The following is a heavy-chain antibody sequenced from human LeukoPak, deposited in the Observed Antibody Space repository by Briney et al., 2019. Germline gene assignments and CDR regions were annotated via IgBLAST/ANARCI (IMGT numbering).Heavy chain of an antibody. J-gene: IGHJ4*02. V-gene: IGHV1-2*06. D-gene: IGHD6-13*01. CDR1: GYTFTGYY. CDR3: ARVRRILYSSSWYYFDY. CDR2: INPNSGGT. Sequence: ASVKVSCKASGYTFTGYYMHWVRQAPGQALEWMGRINPNSGGTNYAQKFQGRVTMTRDTSISTAYVELSRLRSDDTAVYYCARVRRILYSSSWYYFDYWGQGTLVTVSS.